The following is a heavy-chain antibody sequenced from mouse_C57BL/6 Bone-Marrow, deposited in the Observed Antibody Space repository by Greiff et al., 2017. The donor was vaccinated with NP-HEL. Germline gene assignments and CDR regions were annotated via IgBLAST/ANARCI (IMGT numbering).Heavy chain of an antibody. Sequence: DVKLQESGPGLVKPSQSLSLTCSVTGYSITSGYYWNWIRQFPGNKLEWMGYISYDGSNNYNPSLKNRISITRDTSKNQFFLKLNSVTTEDTATYYCARVPSYYSNYVGYFDVWGTGTTVTVSS. V-gene: IGHV3-6*01. D-gene: IGHD2-5*01. CDR3: ARVPSYYSNYVGYFDV. CDR2: ISYDGSN. J-gene: IGHJ1*03. CDR1: GYSITSGYY.